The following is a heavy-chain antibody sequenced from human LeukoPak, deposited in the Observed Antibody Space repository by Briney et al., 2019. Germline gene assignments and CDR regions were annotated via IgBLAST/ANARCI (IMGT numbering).Heavy chain of an antibody. J-gene: IGHJ4*02. V-gene: IGHV6-1*01. CDR1: GDSVSSKSAA. Sequence: SQTLSLACAISGDSVSSKSAAWHWIRQSPSRGLECLARTYYRSKLYNEYAVSVKSRITINPDTSKNQFSLQLNSVTPDDTAVYYCARSSGYFDYWGQGTLVSVSS. D-gene: IGHD1-26*01. CDR3: ARSSGYFDY. CDR2: TYYRSKLYN.